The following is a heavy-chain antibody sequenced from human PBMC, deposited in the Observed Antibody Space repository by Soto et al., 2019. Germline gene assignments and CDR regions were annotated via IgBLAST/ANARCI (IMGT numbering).Heavy chain of an antibody. Sequence: AAVQVSCKCCGCTLTGYYMHWVRQAPGQGRAWMGWINPNSGGTNYAQKFQGRVTMTMDTSISTAYMELSRLRSHDTDIQYYARNRTVVVPTATHTYGIDVWGQGTTVTVSS. CDR2: INPNSGGT. CDR1: GCTLTGYY. V-gene: IGHV1-2*02. J-gene: IGHJ6*02. CDR3: ARNRTVVVPTATHTYGIDV. D-gene: IGHD2-2*01.